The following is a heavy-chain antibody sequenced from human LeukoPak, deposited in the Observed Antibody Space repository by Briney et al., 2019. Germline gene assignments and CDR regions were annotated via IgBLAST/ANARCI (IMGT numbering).Heavy chain of an antibody. D-gene: IGHD1-14*01. Sequence: ASVKVSCKASGYTFSDYYMHWIRQAPGQGLEWMGWIDPNSGGTNYAQKFQGRVTMTRDTSISTAYMELSRLRSDDTAVYYCARYNRYYYYGMDVWGQGTTVTVSS. CDR3: ARYNRYYYYGMDV. CDR1: GYTFSDYY. CDR2: IDPNSGGT. V-gene: IGHV1-2*02. J-gene: IGHJ6*02.